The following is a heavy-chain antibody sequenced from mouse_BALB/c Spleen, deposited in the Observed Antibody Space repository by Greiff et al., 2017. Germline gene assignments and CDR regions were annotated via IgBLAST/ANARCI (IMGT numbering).Heavy chain of an antibody. Sequence: EVQLQQSGAELVKPGASVKLSCTASGFNIKDTYMHWVKQRPEQGLEWIGRIDPANGNTKYDPKFQGKATITADTSSNTAYLQLSSLTSEDTAVYYCAREGITTVPYWYFDVWGAGTTVTVAS. CDR3: AREGITTVPYWYFDV. CDR2: IDPANGNT. D-gene: IGHD1-1*01. CDR1: GFNIKDTY. J-gene: IGHJ1*01. V-gene: IGHV14-3*02.